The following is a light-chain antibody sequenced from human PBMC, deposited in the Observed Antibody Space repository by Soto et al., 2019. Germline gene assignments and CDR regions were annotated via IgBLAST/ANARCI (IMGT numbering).Light chain of an antibody. V-gene: IGLV2-14*01. CDR3: SSYTSSSWGHVV. Sequence: SVLTQPASVSGSPGQSITISCTGTSSDVGGYNYVSWYQQHPGKAPKLMIYDVSNRPSGVSNRFSGSKSGNTASLTISGLQAEDEADYYCSSYTSSSWGHVVFGGGTKLTVL. CDR1: SSDVGGYNY. J-gene: IGLJ2*01. CDR2: DVS.